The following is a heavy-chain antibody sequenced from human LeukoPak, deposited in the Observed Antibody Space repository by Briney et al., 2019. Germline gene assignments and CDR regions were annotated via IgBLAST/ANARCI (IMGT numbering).Heavy chain of an antibody. Sequence: ASVKVSCKASGYTFTGYYIYWVRQSPGQGLEWMGWINPNSGGTNYAQRFQGRVTMTRDTSISTAYMNLSSLRSDDTAFYYCARVHTGNTAYDAFDIWGQGTMVTASS. CDR2: INPNSGGT. CDR1: GYTFTGYY. D-gene: IGHD1/OR15-1a*01. V-gene: IGHV1-2*02. J-gene: IGHJ3*02. CDR3: ARVHTGNTAYDAFDI.